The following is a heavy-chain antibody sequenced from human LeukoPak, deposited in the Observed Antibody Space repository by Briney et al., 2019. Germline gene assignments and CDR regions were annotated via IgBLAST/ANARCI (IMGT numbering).Heavy chain of an antibody. CDR2: IKQDGSEI. CDR3: ARERMVRY. J-gene: IGHJ4*02. D-gene: IGHD3-10*01. Sequence: TGGSLRLSCASSGFTFSSYWMTWVRQAPGKGLEWVANIKQDGSEIYYVDSVKGRFIISRDNAKNSLFLQMNSLRAEDTAVYYCARERMVRYWGQGTLVTVSS. CDR1: GFTFSSYW. V-gene: IGHV3-7*03.